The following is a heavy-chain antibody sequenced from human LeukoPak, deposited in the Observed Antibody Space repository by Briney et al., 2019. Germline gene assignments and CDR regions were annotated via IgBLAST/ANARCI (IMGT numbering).Heavy chain of an antibody. CDR1: GYTFTSYA. D-gene: IGHD4-17*01. CDR3: AGGDYVRYYYGMDV. Sequence: ASVKVSCKASGYTFTSYAMHWVRQAPGQRLEWMGWINAGNGNTRYSQKFQGRVTITRDTSASTAYMELSSLRSEDTAVYYCAGGDYVRYYYGMDVWGQGTTVTVSS. V-gene: IGHV1-3*01. J-gene: IGHJ6*02. CDR2: INAGNGNT.